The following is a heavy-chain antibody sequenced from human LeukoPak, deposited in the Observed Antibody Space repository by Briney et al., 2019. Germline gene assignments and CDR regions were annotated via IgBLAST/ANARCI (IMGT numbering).Heavy chain of an antibody. Sequence: SVKVSCKASGGTFSGYAISWVRQAPGQGLEWMGGIIPIFGTANYAQKFQGRVTITADESTSTAYMELSSLRSEDTAVYYCARSRYFDWLSPYYYYGMDVWGKGTTVTVSS. J-gene: IGHJ6*04. D-gene: IGHD3-9*01. CDR2: IIPIFGTA. V-gene: IGHV1-69*01. CDR1: GGTFSGYA. CDR3: ARSRYFDWLSPYYYYGMDV.